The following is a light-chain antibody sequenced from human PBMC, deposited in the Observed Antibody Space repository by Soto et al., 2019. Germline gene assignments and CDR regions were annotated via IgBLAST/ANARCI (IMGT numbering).Light chain of an antibody. CDR2: DVN. CDR3: TSWTTSTTMI. J-gene: IGLJ2*01. CDR1: SREIGAYNF. V-gene: IGLV2-14*03. Sequence: QSVLTQPASVSGSPGQSITISCTGTSREIGAYNFDSWYQQHPGKAPKLMLYDVNIRPSGVSNRFSGPKSGNTASLTISGLQAEDEADYYCTSWTTSTTMIFGGGTKVTVL.